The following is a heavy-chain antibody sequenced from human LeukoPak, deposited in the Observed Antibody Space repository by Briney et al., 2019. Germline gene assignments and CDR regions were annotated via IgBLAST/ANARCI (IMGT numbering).Heavy chain of an antibody. J-gene: IGHJ4*02. Sequence: SETLSLTCAVYGGSFSGYYWSWIRRPPGKGLEWIGEINHSGSTNYNPSLKSRVTISVDTSKNQFSLKLSSVTAADTAVYYCARRTYSSSSVDYWGQGTLVTVSS. CDR3: ARRTYSSSSVDY. D-gene: IGHD6-13*01. CDR1: GGSFSGYY. V-gene: IGHV4-34*01. CDR2: INHSGST.